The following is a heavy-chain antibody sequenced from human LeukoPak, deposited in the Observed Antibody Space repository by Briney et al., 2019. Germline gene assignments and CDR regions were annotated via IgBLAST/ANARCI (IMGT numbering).Heavy chain of an antibody. CDR2: IFYSGIT. V-gene: IGHV4-59*08. J-gene: IGHJ4*02. CDR3: ATGSGSYYKPFDY. Sequence: PSETLSLTCAVYGGSFSGYYWSWIRQPPGKGLEWIGYIFYSGITNYNPSLSLKSRVTISVDTSKNQFSLKLSSVTAADTAVYYCATGSGSYYKPFDYWDQGTLVTVSS. CDR1: GGSFSGYY. D-gene: IGHD3-10*01.